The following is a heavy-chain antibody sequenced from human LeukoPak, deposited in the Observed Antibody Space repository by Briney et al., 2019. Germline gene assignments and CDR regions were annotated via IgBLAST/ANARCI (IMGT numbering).Heavy chain of an antibody. D-gene: IGHD5-12*01. V-gene: IGHV3-23*01. CDR1: GFTFSSYA. J-gene: IGHJ4*02. CDR2: ISGSGGST. Sequence: GGSLRPSCAASGFTFSSYAMSWVRQAPGKGLEWVSAISGSGGSTYYADSVKGRFTISRDNSKNTLYLQMNSLRAEDTAVYYCAKSYHIVATIPYDYWGQGTLVTVSS. CDR3: AKSYHIVATIPYDY.